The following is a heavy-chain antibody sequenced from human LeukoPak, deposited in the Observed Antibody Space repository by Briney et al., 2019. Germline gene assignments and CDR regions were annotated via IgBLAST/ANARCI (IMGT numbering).Heavy chain of an antibody. V-gene: IGHV3-49*04. CDR1: GFTFVEYA. CDR3: VRGGNDYNNYEYPN. D-gene: IGHD4-11*01. Sequence: GGSLRLSCKVSGFTFVEYAMNWVRQVPGKGLEWVGIIRSKVYGGTTEYAASVKGRFTMSRDDSKSIAFLQMNSLKTEDTAIYYCVRGGNDYNNYEYPNWGQGTQVTVSS. J-gene: IGHJ4*02. CDR2: IRSKVYGGTT.